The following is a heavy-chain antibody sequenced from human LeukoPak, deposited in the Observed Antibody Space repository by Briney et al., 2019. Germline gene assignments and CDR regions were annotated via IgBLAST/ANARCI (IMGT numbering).Heavy chain of an antibody. J-gene: IGHJ4*02. V-gene: IGHV4-4*02. Sequence: SETLSLTCGVSGGSISTTNWWTWVRQPPGEGLEWIGEVHLSGRTHYNPSLESRVTMSVDMSENHISLRLTSVAAADTAVYYCAREGGPYRPLDYSGQGTLVTVSS. CDR3: AREGGPYRPLDY. CDR1: GGSISTTNW. CDR2: VHLSGRT.